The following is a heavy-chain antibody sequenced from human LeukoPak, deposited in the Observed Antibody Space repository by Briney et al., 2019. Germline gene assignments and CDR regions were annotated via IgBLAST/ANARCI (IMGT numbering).Heavy chain of an antibody. D-gene: IGHD6-19*01. V-gene: IGHV3-48*01. Sequence: GGSLRLSCAASGFTFNTYTMNWVRQAPGKGLEWVSYISGSSGIIDYADSVRGRFTISRDNAKNSPYLQMNSLRAEDTAVYYCARDRSGSLDYWGQGTLVTVSS. CDR2: ISGSSGII. CDR3: ARDRSGSLDY. CDR1: GFTFNTYT. J-gene: IGHJ4*02.